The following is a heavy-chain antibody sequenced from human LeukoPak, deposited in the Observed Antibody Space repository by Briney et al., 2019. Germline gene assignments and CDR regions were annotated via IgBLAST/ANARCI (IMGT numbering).Heavy chain of an antibody. J-gene: IGHJ5*02. CDR2: ISSSSSTI. CDR1: GFTLSSYS. D-gene: IGHD6-13*01. Sequence: GGSLRLSCAASGFTLSSYSMNWVRQAPGKGLEWVSYISSSSSTIYYADSVKGRFTISRDNAKNSVHPQMNSLRAEDTAVYYCARVVAAAGTLSWFDPWGQGTLVTVSS. V-gene: IGHV3-48*01. CDR3: ARVVAAAGTLSWFDP.